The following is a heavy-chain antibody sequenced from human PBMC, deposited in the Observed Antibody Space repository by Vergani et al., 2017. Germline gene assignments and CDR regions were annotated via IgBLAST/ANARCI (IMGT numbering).Heavy chain of an antibody. Sequence: EVHLVESGGDLVEPGRSLRLSCAASGFIFDDYAMHWVRQVPGKGLEWVSGISWNSKSEAYADSVKGRFAISRDNAKNSLYLQMNSLRVEDTAVYYCARDRYYLGSGSYPYFYYYGLDVWVQGTAVTVSS. CDR2: ISWNSKSE. CDR1: GFIFDDYA. D-gene: IGHD3-10*01. V-gene: IGHV3-9*01. CDR3: ARDRYYLGSGSYPYFYYYGLDV. J-gene: IGHJ6*02.